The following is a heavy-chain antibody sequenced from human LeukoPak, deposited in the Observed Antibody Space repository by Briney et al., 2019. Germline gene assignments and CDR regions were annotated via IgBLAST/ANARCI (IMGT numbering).Heavy chain of an antibody. CDR2: IYYSGST. CDR3: ARQGVWFGELFRYFDY. D-gene: IGHD3-10*01. Sequence: SETLSLTCTVSGGSISSSSYYWGWIRQPPGKGLEWIGSIYYSGSTYCNPSLKSRVTISVDTSKNQFSLKLSSVTAADTAVYYCARQGVWFGELFRYFDYWGQGTLVTVSS. CDR1: GGSISSSSYY. V-gene: IGHV4-39*01. J-gene: IGHJ4*02.